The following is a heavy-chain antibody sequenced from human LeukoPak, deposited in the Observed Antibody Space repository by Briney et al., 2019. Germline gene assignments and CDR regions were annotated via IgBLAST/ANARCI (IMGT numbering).Heavy chain of an antibody. CDR3: ARAPTVVTHWFDP. V-gene: IGHV1-2*02. J-gene: IGHJ5*02. CDR1: GYTFTGNY. CDR2: TNPNSGGT. Sequence: ASVKVSCKASGYTFTGNYMHWVRQAPGQGLEWMGWTNPNSGGTNYAQKFQGRVTITADESTSTAYMELSSLRSEDTAVYYCARAPTVVTHWFDPWGQGTLVTVSS. D-gene: IGHD4-23*01.